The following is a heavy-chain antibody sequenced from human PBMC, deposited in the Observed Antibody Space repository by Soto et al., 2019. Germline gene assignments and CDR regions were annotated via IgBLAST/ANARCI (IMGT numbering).Heavy chain of an antibody. Sequence: EVQLVESGGGLVQPGGSLKLSCAASGFTFSGSAMHWVRQASGKGLEWVGRIRSKANSYATAYAASVKGRFTISRDDSRNTAYLQMNSMKTEDTAVYYCTRHTTQSPNPDYWGQGTLVTVSS. J-gene: IGHJ4*02. CDR3: TRHTTQSPNPDY. CDR2: IRSKANSYAT. V-gene: IGHV3-73*02. CDR1: GFTFSGSA. D-gene: IGHD1-1*01.